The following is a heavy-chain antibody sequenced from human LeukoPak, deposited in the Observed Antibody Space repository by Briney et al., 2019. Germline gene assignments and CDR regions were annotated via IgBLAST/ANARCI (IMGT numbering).Heavy chain of an antibody. CDR3: AKDWGNGNDCGFDY. D-gene: IGHD3-16*01. J-gene: IGHJ4*02. Sequence: GGSLRLSCAASGFTFSSYAMSWVRQAPGKGLEWVSAISGSGGSTYYADSVKGRFTISRDNSKDTLYLQMNSLRAEDTAVYYCAKDWGNGNDCGFDYWGQGALVTVSS. CDR2: ISGSGGST. V-gene: IGHV3-23*01. CDR1: GFTFSSYA.